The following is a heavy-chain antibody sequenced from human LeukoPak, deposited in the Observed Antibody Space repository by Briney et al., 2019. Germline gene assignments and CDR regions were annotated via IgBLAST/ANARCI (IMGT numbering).Heavy chain of an antibody. D-gene: IGHD6-6*01. J-gene: IGHJ4*02. V-gene: IGHV4-34*01. CDR1: GGSFSGYY. CDR3: ARREYSSSSDY. CDR2: INHSGST. Sequence: NPSETLSLTCAVYGGSFSGYYWSWIRQPPGKGLEWIGEINHSGSTNYNPSLKSRVTISVDTSKNQFSLKLSSVTAADTAVYYCARREYSSSSDYWGQGTLVTVSS.